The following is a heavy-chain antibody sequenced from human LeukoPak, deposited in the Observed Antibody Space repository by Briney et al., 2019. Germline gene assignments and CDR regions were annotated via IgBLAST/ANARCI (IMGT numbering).Heavy chain of an antibody. Sequence: VQPGGALRLSCAASGFTFSRYAMSWVRQAPGKGLDWVSSVSTDGDTYYTDSVKGRFTISRDVSRNTLFLQMISLRAEDTALYYCARSRSGSVAGTSDYWGQGTLVIVSS. CDR3: ARSRSGSVAGTSDY. CDR1: GFTFSRYA. J-gene: IGHJ4*02. CDR2: VSTDGDT. V-gene: IGHV3-23*01. D-gene: IGHD6-19*01.